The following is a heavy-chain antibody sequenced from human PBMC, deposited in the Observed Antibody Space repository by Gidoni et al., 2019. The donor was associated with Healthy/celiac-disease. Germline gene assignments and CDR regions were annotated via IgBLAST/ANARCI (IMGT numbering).Heavy chain of an antibody. CDR2: INHSGST. CDR1: GGSFSGYY. V-gene: IGHV4-34*01. CDR3: ARVLCSDAYYYYSSGYSLDAFDI. D-gene: IGHD3-22*01. Sequence: QVQLQQRGAGLFKSSETPSPTCAVYGGSFSGYYWSWIRQPPGKGLEWIVEINHSGSTKYNPSLKRRVTISVDASKNQFSLKLSSVTAADTAVYYGARVLCSDAYYYYSSGYSLDAFDIWGQGTMVTVSS. J-gene: IGHJ3*02.